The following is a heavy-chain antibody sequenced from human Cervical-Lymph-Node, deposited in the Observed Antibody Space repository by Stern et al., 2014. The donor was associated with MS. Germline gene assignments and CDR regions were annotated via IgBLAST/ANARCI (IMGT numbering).Heavy chain of an antibody. D-gene: IGHD4-17*01. J-gene: IGHJ6*02. CDR2: GIPIFGTA. Sequence: EQLVESGAEVKKPGSSVKGSCKASGYTFNTYAISWVRQAPGQGLEWKGGGIPIFGTANYAQNFQGRVTITADESTRTAYMELSSLRSEDTAVYYCARVHDTYGFGMDVWGQGTTVTVSS. CDR3: ARVHDTYGFGMDV. V-gene: IGHV1-69*01. CDR1: GYTFNTYA.